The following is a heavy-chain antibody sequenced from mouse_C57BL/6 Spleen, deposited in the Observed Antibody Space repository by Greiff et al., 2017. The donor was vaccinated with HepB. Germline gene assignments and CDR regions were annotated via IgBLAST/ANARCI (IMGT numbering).Heavy chain of an antibody. Sequence: QVQLQQSGAELVRPGTSVKVSCKASGYAFTNYLIEWVKQRPGQGLEWIGVINPGSGGTNYNEKFKGKATLTAHKSSSTAYMQLSSLTSEDSAVYFCAREDGFAYWGQGTLVTVSA. V-gene: IGHV1-54*01. CDR3: AREDGFAY. J-gene: IGHJ3*01. CDR1: GYAFTNYL. CDR2: INPGSGGT. D-gene: IGHD2-3*01.